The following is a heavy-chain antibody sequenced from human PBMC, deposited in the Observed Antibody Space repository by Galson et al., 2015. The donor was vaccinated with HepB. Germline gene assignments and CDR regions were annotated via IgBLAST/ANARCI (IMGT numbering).Heavy chain of an antibody. CDR3: ARATRGQRLSEY. CDR1: GYTFSSYD. J-gene: IGHJ4*02. Sequence: SVKVSCKASGYTFSSYDIAWVRQATGQGLEWMGWMNPNSGNTGYAQKFQGRVTLTRDTSINTFYMELSSLRSEDTAVYFCARATRGQRLSEYWGQGTLVTVSS. CDR2: MNPNSGNT. V-gene: IGHV1-8*01.